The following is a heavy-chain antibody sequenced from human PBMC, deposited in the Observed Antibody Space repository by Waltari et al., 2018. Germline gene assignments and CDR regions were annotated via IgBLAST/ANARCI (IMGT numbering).Heavy chain of an antibody. CDR2: ISSSSSYI. Sequence: EVQLVESGGGLVKPGGSLRLSCAASGFTFSSYSMNWVRQAPGKGLEWVSSISSSSSYIHYADSVKGRFTISRDNAKNSLYLQMNSLRAEDTAVYYCAREPSRLRCLEWSNLRGGMDVWGQGTTVTVSS. V-gene: IGHV3-21*01. J-gene: IGHJ6*02. CDR1: GFTFSSYS. D-gene: IGHD3-3*01. CDR3: AREPSRLRCLEWSNLRGGMDV.